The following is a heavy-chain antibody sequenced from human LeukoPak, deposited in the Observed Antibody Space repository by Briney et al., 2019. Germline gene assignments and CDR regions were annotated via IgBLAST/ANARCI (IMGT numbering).Heavy chain of an antibody. CDR3: AKGGALVTMIVVVNLYFDY. CDR1: AFTFSAYG. Sequence: SGGSLRLPCAASAFTFSAYGMHWVRQTPGKGLEWVAFIRFDGIDKYYADSVKGRFTISRDNSKNTLYLQLNSLRAEDTALYFCAKGGALVTMIVVVNLYFDYWGQGTLVTVSS. J-gene: IGHJ4*02. V-gene: IGHV3-30*02. D-gene: IGHD3-22*01. CDR2: IRFDGIDK.